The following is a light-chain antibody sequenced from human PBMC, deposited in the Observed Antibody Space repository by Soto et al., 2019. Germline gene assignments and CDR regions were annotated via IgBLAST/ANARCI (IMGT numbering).Light chain of an antibody. CDR3: SSYTSSSTPNDV. Sequence: QSVLTQPASVSGSPGQSITISCTGTSSDVGGYNDVSWYQQHPGKAPKLMIYEVSNRPSGVSNRFSGSKSGNTAPLTISGLQAEDEADYYCSSYTSSSTPNDVFGTGTKVTVL. J-gene: IGLJ1*01. CDR1: SSDVGGYND. V-gene: IGLV2-14*01. CDR2: EVS.